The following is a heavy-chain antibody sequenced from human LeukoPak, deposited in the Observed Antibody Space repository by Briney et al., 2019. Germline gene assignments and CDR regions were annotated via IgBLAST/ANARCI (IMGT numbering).Heavy chain of an antibody. CDR2: IYYSGST. D-gene: IGHD5-12*01. Sequence: SSETLSLTCTVSGGSISSYYWSWIRQHPGKGLEWIGYIYYSGSTYYNPSLRSRVTISVDTSKNQFSLRLSSVTAADTAVYYCARNLATRGYGMDVWGQGTTVTVSS. CDR3: ARNLATRGYGMDV. CDR1: GGSISSYY. J-gene: IGHJ6*02. V-gene: IGHV4-59*06.